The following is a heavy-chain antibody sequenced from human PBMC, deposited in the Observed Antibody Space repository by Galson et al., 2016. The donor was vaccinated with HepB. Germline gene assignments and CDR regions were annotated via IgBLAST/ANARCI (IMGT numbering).Heavy chain of an antibody. D-gene: IGHD1-7*01. CDR2: IWYDVSRT. V-gene: IGHV3-33*01. CDR3: ARDGTTPQIFAAFDI. CDR1: GFTFRTYT. J-gene: IGHJ3*02. Sequence: SLRLSCAASGFTFRTYTIHWVRQAPGKGLEWVAVIWYDVSRTYYADFVKGRFTISRDNSKNTLYLQMNSLRADDTAVYYCARDGTTPQIFAAFDIWGQGTTVTVST.